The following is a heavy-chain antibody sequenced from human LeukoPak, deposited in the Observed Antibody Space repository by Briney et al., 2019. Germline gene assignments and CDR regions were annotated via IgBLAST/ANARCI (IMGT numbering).Heavy chain of an antibody. D-gene: IGHD3-22*01. CDR1: GFTFSSYW. CDR2: INGDGSGA. J-gene: IGHJ4*02. CDR3: ARGHNSGYRQDS. Sequence: GGSLRLSCAASGFTFSSYWMTWVRQAPGKGLVWVSRINGDGSGANYADSVKGRFTISRDNAQNTLYLQMNSLRAEDTAVFYCARGHNSGYRQDSWGQGTLVTVSS. V-gene: IGHV3-74*01.